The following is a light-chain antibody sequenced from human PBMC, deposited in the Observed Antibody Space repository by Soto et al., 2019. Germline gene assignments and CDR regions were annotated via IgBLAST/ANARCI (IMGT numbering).Light chain of an antibody. CDR2: GPS. Sequence: EIVLTQSPRTLSLSPGESATLSCRASQNVYINSLAWFQQKPGQTPRLLIYGPSTRAAGVPDRFTGSGSGADFALTITSLEPDDFAMYYCQQYGGAPFTFGPGTRV. CDR1: QNVYINS. V-gene: IGKV3-20*01. J-gene: IGKJ3*01. CDR3: QQYGGAPFT.